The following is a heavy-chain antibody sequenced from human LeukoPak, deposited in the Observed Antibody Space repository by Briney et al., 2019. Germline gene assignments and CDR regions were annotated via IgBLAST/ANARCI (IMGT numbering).Heavy chain of an antibody. CDR1: GYTFTSYD. V-gene: IGHV1-8*01. J-gene: IGHJ3*01. CDR3: ARGRWGLMVYAF. CDR2: MNPNSGNT. Sequence: ASVKVSCKASGYTFTSYDINWVRQVTGQGLEWMGWMNPNSGNTGYAQKFQGRVTMTRNTSISTAYMELSSLRSEDTAVYYCARGRWGLMVYAFWGQGTMVTVSS. D-gene: IGHD2-8*01.